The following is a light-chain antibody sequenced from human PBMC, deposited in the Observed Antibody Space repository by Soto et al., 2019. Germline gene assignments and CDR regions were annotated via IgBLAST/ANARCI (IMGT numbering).Light chain of an antibody. V-gene: IGKV3-15*01. CDR2: GAS. CDR3: QQYNNRPPRT. Sequence: EIVMTQSPATLSVSPGERATLSCRASQSVSSNLAWYQQKPGQAPRLLIYGASTMATGIPARFSGSGSGTEFTLTISSLQSDDFAAYYCQQYNNRPPRTFGQGTKLEIK. J-gene: IGKJ2*01. CDR1: QSVSSN.